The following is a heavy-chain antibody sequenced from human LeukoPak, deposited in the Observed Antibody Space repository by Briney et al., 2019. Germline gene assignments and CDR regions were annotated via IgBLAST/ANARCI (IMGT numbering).Heavy chain of an antibody. CDR1: GFTFSNAW. J-gene: IGHJ4*02. CDR3: TTDRLVLGYYGSGPLGEPFDY. CDR2: IKSKTDGGTT. V-gene: IGHV3-15*01. D-gene: IGHD3-10*01. Sequence: GGSLRLSCAASGFTFSNAWMSWVRQAPGKGLEWVGRIKSKTDGGTTDYAAPVKGRFTISRDDSKNTLYLQMNSLKTEDTAVYYCTTDRLVLGYYGSGPLGEPFDYWGQGTLVTVSS.